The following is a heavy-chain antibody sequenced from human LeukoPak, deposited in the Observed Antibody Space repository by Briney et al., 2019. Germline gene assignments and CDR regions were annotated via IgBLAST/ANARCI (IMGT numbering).Heavy chain of an antibody. CDR3: AKRLPLGYGSGSYYNWRYYYYGMDV. CDR1: GFTFSSYA. J-gene: IGHJ6*02. CDR2: ISGSGGST. D-gene: IGHD3-10*01. V-gene: IGHV3-23*01. Sequence: GGSLRLSCAASGFTFSSYAMSWVRQAPGKGLEWASAISGSGGSTYYADSVKGRFTISRDNSKNTLYLQMNSLRAEDTAVYYCAKRLPLGYGSGSYYNWRYYYYGMDVWGQGTTVTVSS.